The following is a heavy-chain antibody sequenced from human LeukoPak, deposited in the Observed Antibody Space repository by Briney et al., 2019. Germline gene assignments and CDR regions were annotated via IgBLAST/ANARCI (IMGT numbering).Heavy chain of an antibody. CDR2: IIGDGRST. CDR1: GFTFTSYA. V-gene: IGHV3-23*01. J-gene: IGHJ4*02. Sequence: GGSLRLSCAASGFTFTSYAMSWVRQAPGKGLEWVSAIIGDGRSTYYADSVKGRFTISRDNSKNTFYLQMNGLRAEDTAVYYCAKGPLFWGGYHYFDYWGQGTLVTVSS. D-gene: IGHD3-3*01. CDR3: AKGPLFWGGYHYFDY.